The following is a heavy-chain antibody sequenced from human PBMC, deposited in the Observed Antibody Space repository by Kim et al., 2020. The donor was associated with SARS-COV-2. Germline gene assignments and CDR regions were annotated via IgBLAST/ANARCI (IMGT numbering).Heavy chain of an antibody. CDR1: GGSISSSNW. CDR2: IYHSGST. D-gene: IGHD3-16*02. CDR3: ARAIRGPLRAFGGVIGNYYFDY. V-gene: IGHV4-4*02. J-gene: IGHJ4*02. Sequence: SETLSLTCAVSGGSISSSNWWSWVRQPPGKGLEWIGEIYHSGSTNYNPSLKSRVTISVDKSKNQFSLKLSSVTAADTAVYYCARAIRGPLRAFGGVIGNYYFDYWGQGTLVTVSS.